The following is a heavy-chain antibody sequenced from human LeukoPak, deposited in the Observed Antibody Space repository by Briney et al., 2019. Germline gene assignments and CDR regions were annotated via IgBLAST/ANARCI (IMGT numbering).Heavy chain of an antibody. Sequence: ASVKVSCKASGGTFSSYAISWVRQAPGQGLEWMGRIIPILGIANYAQKFQGRVTITADKSTSTAYMEPSSLRSEDTAVYYCARSWGSSWYRGFDYWGQGTLVTVSS. V-gene: IGHV1-69*04. CDR1: GGTFSSYA. J-gene: IGHJ4*02. D-gene: IGHD6-13*01. CDR3: ARSWGSSWYRGFDY. CDR2: IIPILGIA.